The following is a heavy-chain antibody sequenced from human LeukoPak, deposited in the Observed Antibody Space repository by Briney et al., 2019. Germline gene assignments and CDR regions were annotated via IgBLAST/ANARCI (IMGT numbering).Heavy chain of an antibody. V-gene: IGHV3-23*01. CDR1: GFTFSSYA. Sequence: GGSLRPSCAASGFTFSSYAMTWVRQAPGKGLEWVSAISGSGASTYYADSVKGRFTISRDNSKNTLHLQMSSLRAEDTAVYYCAKGIVNWGKSYFDYWGQGTLVTVSS. D-gene: IGHD7-27*01. J-gene: IGHJ4*02. CDR2: ISGSGAST. CDR3: AKGIVNWGKSYFDY.